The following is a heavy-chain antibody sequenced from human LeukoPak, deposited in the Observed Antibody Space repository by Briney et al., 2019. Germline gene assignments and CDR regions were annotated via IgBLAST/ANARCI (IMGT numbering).Heavy chain of an antibody. V-gene: IGHV3-66*01. CDR1: GFTVSSNY. Sequence: PGGSLRLSCAASGFTVSSNYMSWVRQAPGKGLEWVSVIYSGGSTYYADSVKGRFTISRDNSKNTLYLQMNSLRAEDTAVYYCARGLGDSSGYYFGYFDCLGQGTLVTVSP. CDR2: IYSGGST. CDR3: ARGLGDSSGYYFGYFDC. J-gene: IGHJ4*02. D-gene: IGHD3-22*01.